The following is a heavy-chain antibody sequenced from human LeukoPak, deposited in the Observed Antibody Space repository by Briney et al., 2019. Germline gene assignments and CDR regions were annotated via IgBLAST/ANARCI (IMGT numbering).Heavy chain of an antibody. J-gene: IGHJ4*02. Sequence: PSQTLSLTCTVSGGSISSSSYSWGWIRQPPGKGLEWIGTIYYSGGPYYNPSLKGRVTVSVDRARHQFSLKLTSVTAADTAVYYCASRYSSSWYEGYFDYWGQGTLVTVSS. CDR2: IYYSGGP. V-gene: IGHV4-39*01. D-gene: IGHD6-13*01. CDR1: GGSISSSSYS. CDR3: ASRYSSSWYEGYFDY.